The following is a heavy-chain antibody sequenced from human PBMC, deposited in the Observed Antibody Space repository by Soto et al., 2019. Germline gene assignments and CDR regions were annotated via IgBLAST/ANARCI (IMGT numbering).Heavy chain of an antibody. V-gene: IGHV4-59*01. CDR3: ARATYYYDSSRAFDI. CDR2: IYYSGST. D-gene: IGHD3-22*01. J-gene: IGHJ3*02. Sequence: QVQLQESGPGLVKPSETLSLTCTVSGGSISSYYWSWIRQPPGKGLEWIGYIYYSGSTNSNPSLKRRVPISVGTSKNQFSLELSSVTAADTAVYYCARATYYYDSSRAFDIWGQGTMVTVSS. CDR1: GGSISSYY.